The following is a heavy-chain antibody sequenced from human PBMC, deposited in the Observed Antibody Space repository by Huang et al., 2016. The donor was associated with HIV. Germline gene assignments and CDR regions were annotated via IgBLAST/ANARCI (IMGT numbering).Heavy chain of an antibody. CDR2: IYYQGST. J-gene: IGHJ6*03. D-gene: IGHD3-10*01. CDR3: ARHREGPVAYYSGWGSHLNYMDV. V-gene: IGHV4-39*01. Sequence: QLLLQESGPGLVKPSEALALTCAVSGGSIRSSDYHWGWIRQPPGKGLEWIGSIYYQGSTPYRPSLKSRVTIAVDTSKNLFFLNLPSMTAADTAVYYCARHREGPVAYYSGWGSHLNYMDVWGRGRTVVVSS. CDR1: GGSIRSSDYH.